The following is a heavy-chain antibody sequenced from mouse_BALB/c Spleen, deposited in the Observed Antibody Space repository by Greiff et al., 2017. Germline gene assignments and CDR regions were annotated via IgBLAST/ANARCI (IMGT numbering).Heavy chain of an antibody. V-gene: IGHV5-6*02. CDR3: EGHGRTDY. CDR1: GFTFSSYG. Sequence: EVKLVESGGDLVKPGGSLKLSCAASGFTFSSYGMSWVRQTPDKRLEWVATISSGGSYTYYPDSVKGRFTISRDNAKNTLYLQMSSLKSEDTAMYDCEGHGRTDYWGQGTSVTVSS. CDR2: ISSGGSYT. J-gene: IGHJ4*01.